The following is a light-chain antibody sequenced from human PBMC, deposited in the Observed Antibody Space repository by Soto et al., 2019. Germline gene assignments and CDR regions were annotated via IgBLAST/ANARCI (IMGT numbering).Light chain of an antibody. J-gene: IGKJ4*01. Sequence: MKQSPATLSVKQGERATLSCRASQSISTHLAWYQQTPGQAPRLLISGASNRATGIPARFSGSGSGTDFTLTISSLEPEDFAVYYCQQRSNWPLLTFGGGT. CDR1: QSISTH. V-gene: IGKV3-11*01. CDR2: GAS. CDR3: QQRSNWPLLT.